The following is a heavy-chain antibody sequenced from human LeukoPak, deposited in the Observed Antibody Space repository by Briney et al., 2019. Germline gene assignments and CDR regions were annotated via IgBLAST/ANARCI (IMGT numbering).Heavy chain of an antibody. CDR3: AAGLVGATGVYAFDI. V-gene: IGHV1-18*01. Sequence: ASVKVSCKASGYTFNSYGISRVRQAPGQGLEWMGWISAYNGHTNYAQKFQGRVTMTTDTSTSTAYMDLRSLRSEDTAVYYCAAGLVGATGVYAFDIWGQGTMVTVSS. J-gene: IGHJ3*02. D-gene: IGHD1-26*01. CDR1: GYTFNSYG. CDR2: ISAYNGHT.